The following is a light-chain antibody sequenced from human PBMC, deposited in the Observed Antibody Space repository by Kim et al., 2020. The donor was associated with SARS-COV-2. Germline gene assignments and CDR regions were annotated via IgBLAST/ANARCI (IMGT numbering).Light chain of an antibody. J-gene: IGKJ2*01. CDR1: QSISSK. V-gene: IGKV3-15*01. CDR3: QQYNNWPPMYT. CDR2: GAS. Sequence: SPGERVTLSCKASQSISSKRAWHQQRPGQGPRLVMYGASTKAPGVPARFNGSGSGTEFTLTINGLQSEDFAVYYCQQYNNWPPMYTFGQGTKLEI.